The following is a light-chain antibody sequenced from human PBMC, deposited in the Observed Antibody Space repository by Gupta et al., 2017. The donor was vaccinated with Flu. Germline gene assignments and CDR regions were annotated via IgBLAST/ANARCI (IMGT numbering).Light chain of an antibody. V-gene: IGLV2-14*03. J-gene: IGLJ2*01. Sequence: DVGCYYYVSWYQHHTGKAPKLILYHVSYRPSGVSDRFSGSKSGDTASLTISGLQAEDEADYYCSSYISSTSLVVFGGGTKVTVL. CDR3: SSYISSTSLVV. CDR1: DVGCYYY. CDR2: HVS.